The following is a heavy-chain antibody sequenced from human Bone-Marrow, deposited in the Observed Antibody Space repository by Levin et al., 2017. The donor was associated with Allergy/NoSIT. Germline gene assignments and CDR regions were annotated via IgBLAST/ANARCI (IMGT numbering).Heavy chain of an antibody. Sequence: GGSLRLSCAASGFTLGGSAIHWVRQASGKGLEWVGRITDKASAYATAYISSVEGRFTVSREDSKNTAYLQMNSLETEDTAVYYGGYDFWSGTKDNMDVWGKGTTVTVSS. J-gene: IGHJ6*03. CDR1: GFTLGGSA. V-gene: IGHV3-73*01. CDR2: ITDKASAYAT. D-gene: IGHD3-3*01. CDR3: GYDFWSGTKDNMDV.